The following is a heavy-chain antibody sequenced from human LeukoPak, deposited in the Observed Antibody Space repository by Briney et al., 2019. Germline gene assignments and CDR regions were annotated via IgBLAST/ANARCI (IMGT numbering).Heavy chain of an antibody. CDR3: ARIGSGWYWDY. D-gene: IGHD6-19*01. J-gene: IGHJ4*02. Sequence: GGSLRLSCAASGFTFSSYAMSWVRQAPGKGLEWVSAISGSGGSTYYADSVKGRFTISRDNAKNSLYLQMNSLRAEDTAVYYCARIGSGWYWDYWGQGTLVTVSS. CDR1: GFTFSSYA. V-gene: IGHV3-23*01. CDR2: ISGSGGST.